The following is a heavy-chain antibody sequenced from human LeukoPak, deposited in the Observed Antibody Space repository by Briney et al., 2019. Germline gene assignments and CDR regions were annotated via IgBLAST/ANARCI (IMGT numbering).Heavy chain of an antibody. CDR3: TRESGAFSPFGF. CDR2: VHPSGAS. Sequence: SGTLSLTCAVSGGSILTTNWWCWVRQPPGKGLEWIGEVHPSGASNYNPSLNSRVSMSIDKSQNQLSLHLTSVTAADTAMYYCTRESGAFSPFGFWGQGTLVTVSS. D-gene: IGHD1-26*01. CDR1: GGSILTTNW. V-gene: IGHV4-4*02. J-gene: IGHJ4*02.